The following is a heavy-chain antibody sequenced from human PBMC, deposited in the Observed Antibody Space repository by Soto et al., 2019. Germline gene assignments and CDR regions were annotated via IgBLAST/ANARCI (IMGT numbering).Heavy chain of an antibody. CDR2: IYYSGST. V-gene: IGHV4-59*01. CDR3: ARTLQRTPDH. CDR1: GRSISSYY. J-gene: IGHJ4*02. Sequence: LTCTVSGRSISSYYWSWIRQPPGTGLEWIGYIYYSGSTNYNPSLKSRVTISVDTSKNQFSLKLSSVTAADTAVYYCARTLQRTPDHWGQGTLVTGAS. D-gene: IGHD5-18*01.